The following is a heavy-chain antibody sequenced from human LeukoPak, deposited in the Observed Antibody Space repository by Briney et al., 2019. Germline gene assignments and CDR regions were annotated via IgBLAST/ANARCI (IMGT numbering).Heavy chain of an antibody. CDR3: ARDPKTRDSSGYYYYGMDV. D-gene: IGHD3-22*01. V-gene: IGHV3-33*01. CDR2: IWYDGSNK. CDR1: GFTFSSYG. J-gene: IGHJ6*02. Sequence: GGSLRLSCAASGFTFSSYGMHWVRQAPGKGLEWVAVIWYDGSNKYYADSVKGRFTISRDNSKNTLYLQMNSLRAEDTAVYYCARDPKTRDSSGYYYYGMDVWGQGTTVTVSS.